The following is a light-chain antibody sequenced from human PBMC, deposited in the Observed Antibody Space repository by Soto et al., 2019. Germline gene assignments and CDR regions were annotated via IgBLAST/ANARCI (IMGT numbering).Light chain of an antibody. J-gene: IGKJ5*01. CDR1: QSVTTR. CDR2: GAS. Sequence: EIVLTQSPGTLSLSPGERATLSCRASQSVTTRLAWYQHKPGQAPTLLMSGASNRASGVPPRFSGSGSGTEFTLTISSLQSEDYAFYYCQQYNNGPPLTFGQGTLLEIK. V-gene: IGKV3D-15*01. CDR3: QQYNNGPPLT.